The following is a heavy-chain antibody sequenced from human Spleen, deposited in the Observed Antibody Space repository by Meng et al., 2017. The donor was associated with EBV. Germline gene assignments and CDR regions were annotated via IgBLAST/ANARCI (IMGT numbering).Heavy chain of an antibody. CDR2: VYFSGST. D-gene: IGHD4/OR15-4a*01. V-gene: IGHV4-61*01. J-gene: IGHJ5*02. CDR3: ARGGYGTNYFDP. CDR1: GASISTGSYY. Sequence: GPLEESGPGLVNPSETPSLTCTASGASISTGSYYWTWIRQTPGKGLGWLGYVYFSGSTNYNPSLKSRVTMSIDTSKNQFSLNLRSATAADAAVYFCARGGYGTNYFDPWGQGTLVTVSS.